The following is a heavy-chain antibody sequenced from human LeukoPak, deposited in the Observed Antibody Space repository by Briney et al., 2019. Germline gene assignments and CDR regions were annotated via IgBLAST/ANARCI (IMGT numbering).Heavy chain of an antibody. J-gene: IGHJ4*02. D-gene: IGHD1-26*01. V-gene: IGHV3-48*01. Sequence: GGSLRLSCAASGFTFNRYSVNWVRQAPGKGLEWISYVSSSSSVYYVDSVKGRFTISRDNAKNSLYLQMNSLRAEDTAVYYCARDDVGYFDYWGQGTLVTVSS. CDR1: GFTFNRYS. CDR2: VSSSSSV. CDR3: ARDDVGYFDY.